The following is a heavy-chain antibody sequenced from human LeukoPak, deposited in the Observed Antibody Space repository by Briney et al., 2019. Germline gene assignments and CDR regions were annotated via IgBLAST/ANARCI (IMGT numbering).Heavy chain of an antibody. J-gene: IGHJ4*02. D-gene: IGHD6-13*01. CDR1: GGSITSYY. V-gene: IGHV4-4*07. Sequence: SETLSHTCTVSGGSITSYYWSWIRQPAGKGLEWIGRIYTSGSTNYNPSLKSRVTMSVDTSKNQFSLKLNSVTAADTAVYYCARAKYSSSWYGSLYYFDYWGQGTLVTVCS. CDR2: IYTSGST. CDR3: ARAKYSSSWYGSLYYFDY.